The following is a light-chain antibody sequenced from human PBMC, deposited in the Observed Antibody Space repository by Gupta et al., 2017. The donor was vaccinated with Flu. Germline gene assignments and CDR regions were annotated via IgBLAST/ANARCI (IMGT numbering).Light chain of an antibody. V-gene: IGKV2-30*01. CDR1: RSVVYRNGITY. CDR3: MRGTLPWT. CDR2: EVA. Sequence: PGTLGQQASRSCRYRRSVVYRNGITYLNWLQQRPGQSLRGLNDEVAEREYGSPDRCSGGGSGSDFTLKSSRREAEDVGVYYRMRGTLPWTFGQGTRLEI. J-gene: IGKJ2*02.